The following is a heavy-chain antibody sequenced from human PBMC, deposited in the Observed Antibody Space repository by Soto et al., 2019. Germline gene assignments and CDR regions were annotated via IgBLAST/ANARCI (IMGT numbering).Heavy chain of an antibody. CDR1: GGSISSSSYY. V-gene: IGHV4-39*01. CDR2: IYYSGST. J-gene: IGHJ4*02. CDR3: ARQPFRVGATGWTFDY. Sequence: PSETLSLTCTFSGGSISSSSYYWGWIRQPPGKGLEWIGSIYYSGSTYYNPSLKSRVTISVDTSKNQFSLKLSSVTAADTAVYYCARQPFRVGATGWTFDYWGQGTLVTVSS. D-gene: IGHD1-26*01.